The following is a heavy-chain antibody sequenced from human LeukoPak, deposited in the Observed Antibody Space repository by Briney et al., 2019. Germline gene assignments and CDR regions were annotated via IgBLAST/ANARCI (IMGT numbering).Heavy chain of an antibody. Sequence: GGSLRLSCAASGFTFSSYAMHWVRQAPGKGLEWVAVISYDGSNKYYADSVKGRFTISRDNSKNTLYLQMNSLRAEDTAVYYCASTGIAAARSADDYYYGMDVWGQGTTVTVSS. CDR2: ISYDGSNK. CDR1: GFTFSSYA. CDR3: ASTGIAAARSADDYYYGMDV. J-gene: IGHJ6*02. D-gene: IGHD6-13*01. V-gene: IGHV3-30*04.